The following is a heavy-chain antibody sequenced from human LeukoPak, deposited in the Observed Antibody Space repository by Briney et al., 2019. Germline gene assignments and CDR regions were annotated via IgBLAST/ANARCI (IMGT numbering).Heavy chain of an antibody. CDR3: ARNMITFGGVIFV. Sequence: GGPLTLPCAPCGFPYSRYWMSWLRQAPGKGLEWGANIKKDGSEKYYVDSLKVRFTISRDNAKISLYLQMNSLRAEDTAVYYCARNMITFGGVIFVWGQGALVTVSS. V-gene: IGHV3-7*01. J-gene: IGHJ4*02. D-gene: IGHD3-16*02. CDR1: GFPYSRYW. CDR2: IKKDGSEK.